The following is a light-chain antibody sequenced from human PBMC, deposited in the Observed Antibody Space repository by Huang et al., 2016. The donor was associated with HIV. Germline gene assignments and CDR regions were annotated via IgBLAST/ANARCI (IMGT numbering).Light chain of an antibody. CDR3: QQYYNTPLT. V-gene: IGKV4-1*01. CDR1: QSLLYRSNNKNY. J-gene: IGKJ2*01. Sequence: IVMTQSPDSLAVSLGERATINCKSSQSLLYRSNNKNYLALYQQKPGQPPKLLIYWASTRESGVPDRFTGSGSGTVFTLTISSLQAEDVAVYYCQQYYNTPLTFGQGTKLDIK. CDR2: WAS.